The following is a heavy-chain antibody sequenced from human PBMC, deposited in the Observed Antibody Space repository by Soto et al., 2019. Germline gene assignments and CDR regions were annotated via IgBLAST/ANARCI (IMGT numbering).Heavy chain of an antibody. J-gene: IGHJ6*02. CDR1: GGTFSSYT. V-gene: IGHV1-69*02. CDR2: IIPILGIA. Sequence: QVQLVQSGAEVKKPGSSVKVSCKASGGTFSSYTISWVRQAPGQGLEWMGRIIPILGIANYAQKFQGRVTITADKSTSTAYMELSSLRSEDTAVYYCARWEKGIRGYSGYDAYYYYYGMDVWGQGTTVTVSS. CDR3: ARWEKGIRGYSGYDAYYYYYGMDV. D-gene: IGHD5-12*01.